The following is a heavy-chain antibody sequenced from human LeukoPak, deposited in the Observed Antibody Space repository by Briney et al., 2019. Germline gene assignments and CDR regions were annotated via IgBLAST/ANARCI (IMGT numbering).Heavy chain of an antibody. CDR2: IRYDSSNK. CDR1: GFTFSTYG. Sequence: GGFLRLSCAASGFTFSTYGMHWVRQAPGKGLEWVAFIRYDSSNKYYRDSVKGRFTISGDNSKNTLYPQMNSLRVEDTAVYFCAKDKDPWKSTAISDFDYWGQGSLVTVSS. D-gene: IGHD1-1*01. CDR3: AKDKDPWKSTAISDFDY. J-gene: IGHJ4*02. V-gene: IGHV3-30*02.